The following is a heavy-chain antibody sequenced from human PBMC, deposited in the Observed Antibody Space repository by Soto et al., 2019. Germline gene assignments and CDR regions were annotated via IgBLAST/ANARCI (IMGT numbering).Heavy chain of an antibody. CDR1: GGTFSSYA. V-gene: IGHV1-69*13. D-gene: IGHD5-12*01. Sequence: GASVKVSCQASGGTFSSYAISWVRQDPVQVPQWMGGSLPIFGTANYAQKFQGRVTITADESTSTAYMELSSLRSEDTAVYYCARDIPTLRDGYNSYRGFSYYYGMDVWGQGTTVTVSS. CDR3: ARDIPTLRDGYNSYRGFSYYYGMDV. J-gene: IGHJ6*02. CDR2: SLPIFGTA.